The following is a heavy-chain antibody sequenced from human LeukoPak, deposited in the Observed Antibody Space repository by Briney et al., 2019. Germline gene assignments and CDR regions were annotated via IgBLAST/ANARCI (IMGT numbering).Heavy chain of an antibody. CDR3: ARLGILTGYYTNDY. V-gene: IGHV4-34*01. D-gene: IGHD3-9*01. CDR1: GGSFSGYY. J-gene: IGHJ4*02. Sequence: SETLSLTCAVYGGSFSGYYWSWIRQPPGKGLEWIGEINHSGSTNYNPSLKSRVTISVDTSKNQFSLKLSSVAAADTAVYYCARLGILTGYYTNDYWGQGTLVTVSS. CDR2: INHSGST.